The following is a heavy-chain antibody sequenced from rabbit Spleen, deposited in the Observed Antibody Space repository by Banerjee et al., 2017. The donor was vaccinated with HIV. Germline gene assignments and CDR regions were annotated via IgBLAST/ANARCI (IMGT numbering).Heavy chain of an antibody. J-gene: IGHJ4*01. V-gene: IGHV1S45*01. Sequence: QEQLEESGGGLVKPEGSLTLTCKASGFSLNSGYDMCWVRQGPGKGLEWITSIYAGSSGAPYSATWAKGRFTISKTSSTTLTLQMTSLTAADTATYFCMRDIGNGYYYFDLWGPGTLVTVS. CDR2: IYAGSSGAP. CDR1: GFSLNSGYD. CDR3: MRDIGNGYYYFDL. D-gene: IGHD1-1*01.